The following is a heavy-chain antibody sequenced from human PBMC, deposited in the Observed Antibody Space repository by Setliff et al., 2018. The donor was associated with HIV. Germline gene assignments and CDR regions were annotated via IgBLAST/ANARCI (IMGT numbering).Heavy chain of an antibody. D-gene: IGHD3-10*01. Sequence: PSETLSLTCNLSGDSIRSQFWTWIRQTPGKGLEWIASIETTGTVNYSPSLKSRVSISLDPSRSQFSLTLSSVTAADTAVYYCARQVRGLLPLYYMDVWGKGTTVTVSS. J-gene: IGHJ6*03. CDR1: GDSIRSQF. V-gene: IGHV4-4*08. CDR3: ARQVRGLLPLYYMDV. CDR2: IETTGTV.